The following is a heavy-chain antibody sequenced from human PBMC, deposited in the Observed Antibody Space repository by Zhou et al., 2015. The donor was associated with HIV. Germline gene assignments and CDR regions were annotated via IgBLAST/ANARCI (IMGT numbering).Heavy chain of an antibody. CDR3: AREQKITMVRGAPALHYYYYGMDV. J-gene: IGHJ6*02. D-gene: IGHD3-10*01. V-gene: IGHV1-69*01. CDR1: GGTFSSYA. Sequence: QVQLVQSGAEVKKPGSSVKVSCKASGGTFSSYAISWVRQAPGQGLEWMGGIIPIFGTANYAQKFQGRVTITADESTSTAYMELSSLRSEDTAVYYCAREQKITMVRGAPALHYYYYGMDVWGQGTTVTVSS. CDR2: IIPIFGTA.